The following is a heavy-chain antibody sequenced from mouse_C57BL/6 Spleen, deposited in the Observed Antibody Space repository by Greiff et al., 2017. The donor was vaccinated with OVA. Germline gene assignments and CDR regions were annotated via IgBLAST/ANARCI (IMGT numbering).Heavy chain of an antibody. Sequence: QVQLQQPGTELVKPGASVKLSCKASGYTFTSYWMHWVKQRPGQGLEWIGNINPSNGGTNYNEKFKSKATLTVDKSSSTAYMQLSSLTSEDSAVYYCARWIYYGYDDELGPYAMGYWGQVTSVTVSS. J-gene: IGHJ4*01. D-gene: IGHD2-2*01. CDR2: INPSNGGT. CDR1: GYTFTSYW. CDR3: ARWIYYGYDDELGPYAMGY. V-gene: IGHV1-53*01.